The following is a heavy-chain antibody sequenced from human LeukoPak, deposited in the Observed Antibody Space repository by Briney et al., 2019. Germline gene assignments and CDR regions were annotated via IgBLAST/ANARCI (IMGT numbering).Heavy chain of an antibody. CDR3: ARTKFYSSSWSPGQDQGEGHYYYYMDV. V-gene: IGHV1-69*13. D-gene: IGHD6-13*01. CDR1: GGTFSSYA. J-gene: IGHJ6*03. CDR2: IIPIFGTA. Sequence: GASVKVSCKASGGTFSSYAISWVRQAPGQGLEWMGGIIPIFGTANYAQKFQGRVTITADESTSTAYMELSSLRSEDTAVYYCARTKFYSSSWSPGQDQGEGHYYYYMDVWGKGTTVTISS.